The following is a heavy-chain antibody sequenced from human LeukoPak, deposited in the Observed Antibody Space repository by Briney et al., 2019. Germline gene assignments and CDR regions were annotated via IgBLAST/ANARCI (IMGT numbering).Heavy chain of an antibody. Sequence: GGSLRLSCAASGFIFSNYAMSWVRQAPGKGLERVSGISGSGGSTVYVDSVKGRFTISRDNAKNSLFLQMNSLRAEDTALYYCARDRGNGFNSYFFDYWGQGTLVTVSS. CDR3: ARDRGNGFNSYFFDY. CDR1: GFIFSNYA. J-gene: IGHJ4*02. CDR2: ISGSGGST. V-gene: IGHV3-23*01. D-gene: IGHD5-24*01.